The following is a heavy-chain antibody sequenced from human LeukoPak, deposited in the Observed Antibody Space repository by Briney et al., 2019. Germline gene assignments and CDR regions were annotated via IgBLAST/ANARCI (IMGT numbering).Heavy chain of an antibody. Sequence: PWASVKVSCKASGYTFTSYGLSWVRQAPGQGLEWMGWISAYNGNTNYAQKLQGRVTMTTDTSTSTAYMELRSLRSDDTAVYYCARDLGPYYDSSGSTDYWGQGTLVTVSS. V-gene: IGHV1-18*01. J-gene: IGHJ4*02. CDR1: GYTFTSYG. CDR2: ISAYNGNT. D-gene: IGHD3-22*01. CDR3: ARDLGPYYDSSGSTDY.